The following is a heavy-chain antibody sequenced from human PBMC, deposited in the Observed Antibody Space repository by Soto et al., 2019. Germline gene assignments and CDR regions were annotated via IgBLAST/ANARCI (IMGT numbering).Heavy chain of an antibody. J-gene: IGHJ6*02. Sequence: SVKVSCKASGGTFSSYAISWVRQAPGQGLEWMGGIIPIFGTANYAQKFQGRVTITADESTSTAYMELSSLRSEDTAVYYCARILVFGGGSLPYYGMDVWGQGTTVTVSS. CDR1: GGTFSSYA. CDR3: ARILVFGGGSLPYYGMDV. V-gene: IGHV1-69*13. CDR2: IIPIFGTA. D-gene: IGHD3-3*01.